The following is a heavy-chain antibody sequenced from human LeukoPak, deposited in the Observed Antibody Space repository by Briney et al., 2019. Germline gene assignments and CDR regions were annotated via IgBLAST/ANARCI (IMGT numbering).Heavy chain of an antibody. J-gene: IGHJ4*02. CDR3: AKGDTTWELPHDY. CDR2: ISGSGDTT. D-gene: IGHD1-26*01. Sequence: GGSLRLSCATSGFIFSNYAVNWVRQAPGKGLEWVSIISGSGDTTYYADSVKGRFTISRDKSKNTLYLQMNSLRAEDTAVYYCAKGDTTWELPHDYWGQGTLVTVSS. V-gene: IGHV3-23*01. CDR1: GFIFSNYA.